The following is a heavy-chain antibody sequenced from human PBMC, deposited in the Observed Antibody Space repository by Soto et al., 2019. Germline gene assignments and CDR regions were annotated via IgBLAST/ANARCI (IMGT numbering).Heavy chain of an antibody. CDR2: ISYDGSNK. CDR3: AKTSLERRGVFDY. D-gene: IGHD1-1*01. Sequence: QVQLVESGGGVVQPGRSLRLSCAASGFTFSSYGMHWVRQAPGKGLEWVAVISYDGSNKYYADSVKGRFTISRDNSKNTLYLQMNSLRAEDTAVYYCAKTSLERRGVFDYWGQGTLVTVSS. CDR1: GFTFSSYG. J-gene: IGHJ4*02. V-gene: IGHV3-30*18.